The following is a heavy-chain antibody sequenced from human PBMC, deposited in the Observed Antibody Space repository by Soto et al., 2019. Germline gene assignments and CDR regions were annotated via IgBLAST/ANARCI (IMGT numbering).Heavy chain of an antibody. D-gene: IGHD6-19*01. V-gene: IGHV3-11*05. CDR1: GFTFSDYY. CDR3: ARDSSGSDY. CDR2: ISSSRSHT. Sequence: GGSLRLSCAASGFTFSDYYMSWIRQAPGKGLEWLSYISSSRSHTDYADSVKGRFTISRDNAKNSLYLQMNSLRAEDTAVYYCARDSSGSDYWGQGTLVTVSS. J-gene: IGHJ4*02.